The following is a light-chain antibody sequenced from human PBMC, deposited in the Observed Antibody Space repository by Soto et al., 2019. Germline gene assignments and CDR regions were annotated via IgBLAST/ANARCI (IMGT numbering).Light chain of an antibody. Sequence: QSALTQPASVSGSPGQSIIISCTGTSSDVGGYNFVSWYQQHPGKAPKLLIYDVSDRPSGVSNRFSGSKSGNTASLTISGLQAEDEADYYCSSYTISSTYVFGTGTKQTVL. J-gene: IGLJ1*01. CDR2: DVS. V-gene: IGLV2-14*01. CDR1: SSDVGGYNF. CDR3: SSYTISSTYV.